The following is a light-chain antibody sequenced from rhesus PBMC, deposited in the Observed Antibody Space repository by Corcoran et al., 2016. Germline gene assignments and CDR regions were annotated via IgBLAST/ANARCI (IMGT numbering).Light chain of an antibody. Sequence: DIQMTQSPSSLSASVGDRVTVTCRASQGINKELSWYQQKPGKAPTLLINAAASLQPGVSSRFCGSGSGTDYNLTIRSLKPEDVATYYGLQDYTTPLTFGGGTKVEIK. CDR3: LQDYTTPLT. CDR2: AAA. J-gene: IGKJ4*01. V-gene: IGKV1-94*01. CDR1: QGINKE.